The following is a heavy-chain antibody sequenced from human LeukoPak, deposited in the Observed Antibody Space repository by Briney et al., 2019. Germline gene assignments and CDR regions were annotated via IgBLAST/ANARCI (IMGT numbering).Heavy chain of an antibody. D-gene: IGHD2-2*02. V-gene: IGHV3-33*01. CDR1: GFTFSSYG. CDR2: IWYDGSNK. Sequence: PGRSLRLSCAASGFTFSSYGMHWVRQAPGKGLEWVAVIWYDGSNKYYADSVKGRFTISRDNSKNTLYLQMNSLRAEDTAVYYCVRDRVRYCSSTSCYIPDYWGQGTLVTVSS. CDR3: VRDRVRYCSSTSCYIPDY. J-gene: IGHJ4*02.